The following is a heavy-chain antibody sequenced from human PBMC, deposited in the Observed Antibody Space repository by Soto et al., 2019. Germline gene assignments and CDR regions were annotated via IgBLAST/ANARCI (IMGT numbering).Heavy chain of an antibody. CDR2: IYYSGST. J-gene: IGHJ4*01. CDR3: ASHRSTYSHNFDY. Sequence: PSETLSLTCTVSGGSISSYYWSWIRQPPGKGLEWIGYIYYSGSTNYNPSLKSRVTISVDTSKNQFSLKLSSVTAADTAVYYCASHRSTYSHNFDYPGHGTRATVAS. CDR1: GGSISSYY. V-gene: IGHV4-59*08. D-gene: IGHD1-26*01.